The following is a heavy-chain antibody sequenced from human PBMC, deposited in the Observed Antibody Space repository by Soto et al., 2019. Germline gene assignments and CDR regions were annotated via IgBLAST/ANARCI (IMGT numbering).Heavy chain of an antibody. CDR3: ARDIYKQYSSGFGTNAFDI. CDR2: IIPIFGTA. D-gene: IGHD6-19*01. Sequence: ASVKVSCKASGGTSSSYAISWVRQAPGQGLEWMGGIIPIFGTANYAQKFQGRVTITADKSTSTAYMELSSLRSEDTAVYYCARDIYKQYSSGFGTNAFDIWGHGTMLTVSS. CDR1: GGTSSSYA. J-gene: IGHJ3*02. V-gene: IGHV1-69*06.